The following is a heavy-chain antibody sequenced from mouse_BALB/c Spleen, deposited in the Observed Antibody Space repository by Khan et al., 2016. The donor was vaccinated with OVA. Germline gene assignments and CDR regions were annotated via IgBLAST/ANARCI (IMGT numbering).Heavy chain of an antibody. Sequence: QVQLQQSGAELARPGASVKMSCKASGYTFTSYTIHWIKMRPGQGLEWIGYINPSNGYTNYNQKFKDKATLTADKSSTTAYMQLSSLTADDSAVYNCVRVGAYYRNDGWFAYWGLGTLVTVSA. D-gene: IGHD2-14*01. CDR2: INPSNGYT. V-gene: IGHV1-4*01. J-gene: IGHJ3*01. CDR1: GYTFTSYT. CDR3: VRVGAYYRNDGWFAY.